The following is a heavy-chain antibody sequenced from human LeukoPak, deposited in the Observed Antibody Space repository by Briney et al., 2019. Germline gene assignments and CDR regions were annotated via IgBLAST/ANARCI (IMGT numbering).Heavy chain of an antibody. J-gene: IGHJ6*02. V-gene: IGHV3-23*01. Sequence: GGSLRLSCAASGFSFSSYAMSWVRQAPGKGLEWVSAISGSGGSTYYADSVKGRFTVSRDNSKNTLYLQMNSLRAEDTAVYYCAKDSIRITIFGHFYGMDVWGQGTTVTVSS. CDR1: GFSFSSYA. CDR2: ISGSGGST. CDR3: AKDSIRITIFGHFYGMDV. D-gene: IGHD3-9*01.